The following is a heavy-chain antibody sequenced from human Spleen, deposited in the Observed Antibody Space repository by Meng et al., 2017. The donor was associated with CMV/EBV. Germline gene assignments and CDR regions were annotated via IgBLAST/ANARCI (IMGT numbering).Heavy chain of an antibody. J-gene: IGHJ6*02. Sequence: SGPTLVKPTATLTLTCTVSGFSLSNARMGVSWIRQPPGKALEWLAHIFSNDEKSYSTSLKSRLTISKDTSKSQVVLTMTNMDPVDTATYYCARISSFYYYYGMDVWGQGTTVTVSS. CDR3: ARISSFYYYYGMDV. V-gene: IGHV2-26*01. CDR2: IFSNDEK. CDR1: GFSLSNARMG. D-gene: IGHD6-6*01.